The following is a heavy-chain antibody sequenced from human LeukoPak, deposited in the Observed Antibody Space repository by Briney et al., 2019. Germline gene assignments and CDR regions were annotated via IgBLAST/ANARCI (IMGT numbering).Heavy chain of an antibody. CDR1: GFTFSSYW. D-gene: IGHD3-9*01. V-gene: IGHV3-30-3*01. Sequence: PGGSLRLSCAASGFTFSSYWMSWVRQAPGKGLEWVAVISNDGHFKYYADSVKGRFTISRDNSKSTLFLQMNSLTIEDTAVYYCARETRLPHNDILINRRAFDIWGQGTILTVSS. J-gene: IGHJ3*02. CDR3: ARETRLPHNDILINRRAFDI. CDR2: ISNDGHFK.